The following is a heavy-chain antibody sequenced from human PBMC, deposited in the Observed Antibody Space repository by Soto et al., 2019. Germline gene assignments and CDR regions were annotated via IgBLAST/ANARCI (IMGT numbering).Heavy chain of an antibody. D-gene: IGHD1-7*01. CDR3: ARGGTTGWFYFDF. J-gene: IGHJ4*02. Sequence: LRLSCAASGFTFRNFVMHWVRQAPGKGLEWVAVISYAGNNIYYADSVKGRFTTSRDNSKNTLYLDLNSLKAEDTAMYYCARGGTTGWFYFDFWGQGTQVTVSS. V-gene: IGHV3-30*03. CDR1: GFTFRNFV. CDR2: ISYAGNNI.